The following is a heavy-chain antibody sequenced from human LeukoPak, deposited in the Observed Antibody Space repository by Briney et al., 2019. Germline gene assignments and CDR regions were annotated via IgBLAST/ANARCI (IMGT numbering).Heavy chain of an antibody. CDR2: IKQDESEK. J-gene: IGHJ4*02. Sequence: AGGSLRLSCAASGFTFRSYWMSWVRQAPGKGLEWVANIKQDESEKYYVDSVKGRFTISRDNARNSFYLQMDSLRAEDTAVYYCAKDLLIAAAGTDYWGQGTLVTVSS. V-gene: IGHV3-7*03. CDR1: GFTFRSYW. CDR3: AKDLLIAAAGTDY. D-gene: IGHD6-13*01.